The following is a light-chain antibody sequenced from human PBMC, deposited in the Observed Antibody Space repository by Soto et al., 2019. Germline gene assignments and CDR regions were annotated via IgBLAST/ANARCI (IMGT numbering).Light chain of an antibody. CDR1: SSDVGNYNY. Sequence: QSVLTQSASVSGSPGQSITISCTGTSSDVGNYNYVSWYQQHPGEVTKLITFNVNNRPSGVSNRFSGSKSGNTASLTISGLQAEDEADYYCSSFTSSTTYVFGTGTKSPS. V-gene: IGLV2-14*01. CDR3: SSFTSSTTYV. CDR2: NVN. J-gene: IGLJ1*01.